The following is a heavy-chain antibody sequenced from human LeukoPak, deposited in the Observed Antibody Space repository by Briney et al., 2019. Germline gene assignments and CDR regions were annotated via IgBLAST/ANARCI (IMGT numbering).Heavy chain of an antibody. Sequence: QPGGSLSLSCAASGFTFSSYAMSRVRQAPGKGLEWVSAISGNGGSPYYADSVKGRFTISRDNSKNTLYLQMNSLRAEDTAVYYCAKDTRSGYYESRLDWWGQGTLVTVSS. J-gene: IGHJ4*02. CDR3: AKDTRSGYYESRLDW. CDR2: ISGNGGSP. V-gene: IGHV3-23*01. CDR1: GFTFSSYA. D-gene: IGHD3-22*01.